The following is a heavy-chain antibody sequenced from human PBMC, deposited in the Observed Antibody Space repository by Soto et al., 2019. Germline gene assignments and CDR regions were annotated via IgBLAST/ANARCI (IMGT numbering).Heavy chain of an antibody. J-gene: IGHJ5*01. CDR2: IRSKTNSYAT. CDR3: TRQTDAVQWLVLPIYNNLAS. CDR1: GITFGGSA. Sequence: PVGSLTLFCAASGITFGGSAMHRVRQASGKGLEWVGHIRSKTNSYATAYAESVKGRFTISRDDSMNTAYLQMNSLKTEDTAVYFCTRQTDAVQWLVLPIYNNLASSDQGTLSTVSS. V-gene: IGHV3-73*01. D-gene: IGHD6-19*01.